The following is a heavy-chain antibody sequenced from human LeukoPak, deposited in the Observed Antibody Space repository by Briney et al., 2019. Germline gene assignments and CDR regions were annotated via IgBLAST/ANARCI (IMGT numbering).Heavy chain of an antibody. Sequence: SETLSLTCTVPGGSISRYHWSWIRQPAGKGLEWIGRIYTRWSTNYNPSLMRRVTIAVDTSKDQFSLKLSSVTAADAAVYYCARGSTVTTGRGYYYYYYMDVWGKGTTVTVSS. J-gene: IGHJ6*03. CDR1: GGSISRYH. CDR2: IYTRWST. D-gene: IGHD4-17*01. V-gene: IGHV4-4*07. CDR3: ARGSTVTTGRGYYYYYYMDV.